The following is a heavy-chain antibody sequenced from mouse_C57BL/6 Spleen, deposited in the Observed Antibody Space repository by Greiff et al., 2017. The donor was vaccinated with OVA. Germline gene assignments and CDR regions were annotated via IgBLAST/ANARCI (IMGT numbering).Heavy chain of an antibody. D-gene: IGHD2-1*01. J-gene: IGHJ4*01. CDR3: ARRNYGNYDYAMDY. CDR1: GYAFSSSW. V-gene: IGHV1-82*01. CDR2: IYPGDGDT. Sequence: VQLVESGPELVKPGASVKISCKASGYAFSSSWMNWVKQRPGKGLEWIGRIYPGDGDTNYNGKFKGKATLTADKSSSTAYMQLSSLTSEDSAVYFCARRNYGNYDYAMDYWGQGTSVTVSS.